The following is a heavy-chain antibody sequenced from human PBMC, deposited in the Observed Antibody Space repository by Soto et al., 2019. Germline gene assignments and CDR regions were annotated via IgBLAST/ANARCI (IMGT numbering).Heavy chain of an antibody. Sequence: VKLSCKASGYTFTSYDINWVRQATGQGLEWMGWMNPNSGNTGYAQKFQGRVTMTRNTSISTAYMELSSLRSEDTAVYYCARGTPDFWSGYYLYYFDYWGQGTLVTVSS. J-gene: IGHJ4*02. CDR1: GYTFTSYD. V-gene: IGHV1-8*01. CDR3: ARGTPDFWSGYYLYYFDY. D-gene: IGHD3-3*01. CDR2: MNPNSGNT.